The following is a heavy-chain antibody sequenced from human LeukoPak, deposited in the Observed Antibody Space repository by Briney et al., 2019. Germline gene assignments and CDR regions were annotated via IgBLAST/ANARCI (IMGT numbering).Heavy chain of an antibody. Sequence: SVKVSCKASGGTFSSYAISWVRQAPGQGLEWMGGIIPIFGTANYAQKFQGRVTVTADESTSTAYMELSSLRSEDTAVYYCARVGYSSGWYTYFDYWGQGTLVTVSS. CDR1: GGTFSSYA. J-gene: IGHJ4*02. CDR2: IIPIFGTA. D-gene: IGHD6-19*01. CDR3: ARVGYSSGWYTYFDY. V-gene: IGHV1-69*13.